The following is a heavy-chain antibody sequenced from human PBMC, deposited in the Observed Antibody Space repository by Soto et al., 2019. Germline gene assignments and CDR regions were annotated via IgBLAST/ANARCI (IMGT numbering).Heavy chain of an antibody. J-gene: IGHJ5*02. CDR3: ARFGYYGFKNWYEP. D-gene: IGHD3-3*01. V-gene: IGHV4-34*01. CDR2: INHSGST. CDR1: GGSFSGYY. Sequence: PSETLSLTCAVYGGSFSGYYWSWIRQPPGKGLEWIGEINHSGSTNYNPSLKSRVTISVDTSKNQFSLKLSSVTAADTAVYYCARFGYYGFKNWYEPWGEGTLVTVSS.